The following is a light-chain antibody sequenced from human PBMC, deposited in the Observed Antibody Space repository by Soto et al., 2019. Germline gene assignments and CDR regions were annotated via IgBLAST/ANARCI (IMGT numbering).Light chain of an antibody. V-gene: IGKV3-15*01. Sequence: EVLMTQSPATLSVSPGERATLSCRASQSVSSNLAWYQQKPGQAPRLLIYGASTRATGIPARFSGSGSGTEFTLTISSLQSEDFAVYYCQQYNNWPLTLGGGTKVDIK. CDR2: GAS. CDR3: QQYNNWPLT. CDR1: QSVSSN. J-gene: IGKJ4*01.